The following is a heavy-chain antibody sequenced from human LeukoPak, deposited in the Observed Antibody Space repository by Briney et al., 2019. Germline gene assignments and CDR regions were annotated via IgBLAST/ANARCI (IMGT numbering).Heavy chain of an antibody. J-gene: IGHJ3*02. Sequence: ASVKVSCKVSGYTLTELSMHWARQAPGKGLEWMGGFDPEDGETIYAQKFQGRVTMTEDTSTDTAYMELSSLRSEDTAVYYCAPYSRGINAFDIWGQGTMVTVSS. D-gene: IGHD2-15*01. CDR2: FDPEDGET. CDR3: APYSRGINAFDI. CDR1: GYTLTELS. V-gene: IGHV1-24*01.